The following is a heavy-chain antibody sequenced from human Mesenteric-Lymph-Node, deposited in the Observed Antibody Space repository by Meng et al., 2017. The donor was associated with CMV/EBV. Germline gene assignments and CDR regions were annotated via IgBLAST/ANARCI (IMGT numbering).Heavy chain of an antibody. CDR3: AKKYQLLYQYFQH. D-gene: IGHD2-2*02. Sequence: GESLKISCAASGFTFSSYGMHWVRQAPGKGLEWVAFIRYDGSNKYYADSVKGRFTISRDNSKNTLYLQMNSLRAEDTAVYYCAKKYQLLYQYFQHWGQGALVTVSS. CDR2: IRYDGSNK. J-gene: IGHJ1*01. CDR1: GFTFSSYG. V-gene: IGHV3-30*02.